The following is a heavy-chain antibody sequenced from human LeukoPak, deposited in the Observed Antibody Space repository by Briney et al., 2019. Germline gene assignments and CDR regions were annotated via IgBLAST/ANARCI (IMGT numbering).Heavy chain of an antibody. CDR2: ISAYNGST. D-gene: IGHD3-10*01. J-gene: IGHJ5*02. CDR1: GYTFTSYG. Sequence: ASVKVSCKASGYTFTSYGISWVRQAPGQGLEWMGWISAYNGSTNYAQKLQGRVTMTTDTSTSTAYMELRSLRSDDTAVYYCARDARGAAGYNWFDPWGQGTLVTVSS. CDR3: ARDARGAAGYNWFDP. V-gene: IGHV1-18*01.